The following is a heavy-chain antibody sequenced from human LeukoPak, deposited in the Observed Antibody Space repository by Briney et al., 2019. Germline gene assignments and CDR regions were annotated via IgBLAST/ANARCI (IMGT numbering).Heavy chain of an antibody. D-gene: IGHD6-13*01. Sequence: SETLSLTCTVSGGSISSYYWSWIRQPPGKGLEWIGYIYYSGSTNYNPSLKSRVTISVDTSKNQFSLKLSSVTAADTAVYYCARNSSSRYDFGDYYYYMDVWGKGTTVTVSS. CDR3: ARNSSSRYDFGDYYYYMDV. CDR1: GGSISSYY. CDR2: IYYSGST. J-gene: IGHJ6*03. V-gene: IGHV4-59*01.